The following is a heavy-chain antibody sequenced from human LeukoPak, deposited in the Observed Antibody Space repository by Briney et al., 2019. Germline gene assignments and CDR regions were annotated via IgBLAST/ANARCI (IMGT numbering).Heavy chain of an antibody. CDR1: GGSISSYY. CDR2: IYYSGST. Sequence: SETLSLTCTVSGGSISSYYWSWIRQPPGKGLEWIGYIYYSGSTNYSPSLKSRVTISVDTSKNQFSLKLSSVTAADTAVYYCARGGALRAEYFQHWGQGTLVTVSS. V-gene: IGHV4-59*12. J-gene: IGHJ1*01. CDR3: ARGGALRAEYFQH. D-gene: IGHD3-16*01.